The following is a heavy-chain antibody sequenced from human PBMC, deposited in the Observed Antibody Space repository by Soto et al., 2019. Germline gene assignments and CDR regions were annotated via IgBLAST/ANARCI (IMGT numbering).Heavy chain of an antibody. CDR3: TRDAPGERPYYFYYYGMDV. J-gene: IGHJ6*02. CDR1: GFTFSSYA. V-gene: IGHV3-7*03. CDR2: IKEDGSEK. Sequence: GGSLRLSCAASGFTFSSYAMSWVRQAPGKGLEWVANIKEDGSEKYYVDSVKGRFTISRDNAKNSLYLQMNSLRAEDTAVYYCTRDAPGERPYYFYYYGMDVWGQGTTVTVSS.